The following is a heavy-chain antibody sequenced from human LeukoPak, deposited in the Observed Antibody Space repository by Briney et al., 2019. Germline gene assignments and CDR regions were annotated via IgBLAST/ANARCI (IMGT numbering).Heavy chain of an antibody. D-gene: IGHD3-22*01. CDR3: ARDPHYSDTSGH. J-gene: IGHJ4*02. CDR1: GFIFSNYA. V-gene: IGHV3-23*01. CDR2: IRGSDGST. Sequence: GGSLRLSCAASGFIFSNYAISWVRQAPGKGLGRVSAIRGSDGSTFYADSVKGRFTIARDNSKNTLYLQMNNLRAEDTAIYYCARDPHYSDTSGHWGQGTLVTVSS.